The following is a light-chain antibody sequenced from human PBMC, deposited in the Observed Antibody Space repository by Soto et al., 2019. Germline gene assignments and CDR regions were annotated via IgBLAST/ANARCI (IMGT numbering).Light chain of an antibody. V-gene: IGLV2-18*02. J-gene: IGLJ1*01. CDR1: NSDVGSYNR. Sequence: QSALTQPPSVSGSPGQSVTISCTGTNSDVGSYNRVSWYQQPPGTAPKLMIYVVSNRPSGVPDRFSGSKSGNTASLTISGLQAEDEADYYCSSYASSSTSVFGTGTKVTVL. CDR3: SSYASSSTSV. CDR2: VVS.